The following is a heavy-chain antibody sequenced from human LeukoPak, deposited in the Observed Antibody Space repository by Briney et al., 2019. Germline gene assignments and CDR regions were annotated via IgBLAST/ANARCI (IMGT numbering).Heavy chain of an antibody. Sequence: PSETLSLTCTVSGGSISSGDYYWTWIRQHPGKGLEWIGYIYYRGSTYYNPSLQSRVTISVDTSKNQFSLKLSSVTAADTAVYYCARGRVTYSYGHMYDYWGQGTLVTVSS. CDR3: ARGRVTYSYGHMYDY. CDR1: GGSISSGDYY. V-gene: IGHV4-31*03. D-gene: IGHD5-18*01. J-gene: IGHJ4*02. CDR2: IYYRGST.